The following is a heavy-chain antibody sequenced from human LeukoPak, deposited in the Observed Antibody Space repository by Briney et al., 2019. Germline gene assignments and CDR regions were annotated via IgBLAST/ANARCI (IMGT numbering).Heavy chain of an antibody. D-gene: IGHD2-15*01. J-gene: IGHJ5*02. Sequence: ASVKVSCKASGYTFTSYYMHWVRQAPGQGLEWMGIINPSGGSTSYAQKFQGRVTMTRDTSISTAYMELSRLRSDDTAVYYCARDLRGGPNWFDPWGQGTLVTVSS. V-gene: IGHV1-46*01. CDR3: ARDLRGGPNWFDP. CDR1: GYTFTSYY. CDR2: INPSGGST.